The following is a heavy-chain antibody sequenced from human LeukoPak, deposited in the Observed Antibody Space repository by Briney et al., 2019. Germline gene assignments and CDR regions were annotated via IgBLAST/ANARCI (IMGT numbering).Heavy chain of an antibody. CDR3: ARGHSSRWMSEIDY. Sequence: GGSLRLSCAASGFTFDDYAMHWVRQAPGKGLGWVSGISWNSGSIGYADSVKGRFTISRDNAKNSLYLQMNSLRAEATAVYYCARGHSSRWMSEIDYWGQGTLVTVSS. J-gene: IGHJ4*02. V-gene: IGHV3-9*01. CDR1: GFTFDDYA. D-gene: IGHD6-13*01. CDR2: ISWNSGSI.